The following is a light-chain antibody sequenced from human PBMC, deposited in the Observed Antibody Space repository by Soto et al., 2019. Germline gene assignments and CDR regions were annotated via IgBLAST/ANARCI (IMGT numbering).Light chain of an antibody. CDR2: WAS. CDR1: QSVLYSSNNNTS. J-gene: IGKJ2*01. Sequence: DIVMTQSPDSLAVSLGERATINCKSSQSVLYSSNNNTSLAWYQQRPGQPPKLLIYWASTRESGVPDRFSGSGSGTDFTLTITSLQAEDVAVYYCQQYESTPPTFGQGTKLEIK. CDR3: QQYESTPPT. V-gene: IGKV4-1*01.